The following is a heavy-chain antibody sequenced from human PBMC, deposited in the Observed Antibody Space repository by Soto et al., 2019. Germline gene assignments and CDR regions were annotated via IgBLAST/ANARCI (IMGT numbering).Heavy chain of an antibody. CDR2: IIPIFGTA. D-gene: IGHD2-2*03. CDR1: GGTFSSYA. Sequence: QVQLVQSGAEVKKPGSSVKVSCKASGGTFSSYAISWVRQAPGQGLEWMGGIIPIFGTANYAQKFQGRVTITADKSTSTAYMELSSLRSEDTAVYYCARVGYCSSTSCPHHNWFDPCGQGALVTVSS. CDR3: ARVGYCSSTSCPHHNWFDP. V-gene: IGHV1-69*06. J-gene: IGHJ5*02.